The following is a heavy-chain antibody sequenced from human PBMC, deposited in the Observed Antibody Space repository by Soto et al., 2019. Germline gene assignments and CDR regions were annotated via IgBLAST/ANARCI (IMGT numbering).Heavy chain of an antibody. Sequence: LRLSCAASGFTFSSYAMHWVRQAPGKGLEWVAVISYDGSNKYYADSVKGRFTISRDNSKNTLYLQMNSLRAEDTAVYYCARVLSGSYYYYYGMDVWGQGTTVTAP. D-gene: IGHD1-26*01. CDR3: ARVLSGSYYYYYGMDV. V-gene: IGHV3-30-3*01. CDR2: ISYDGSNK. J-gene: IGHJ6*02. CDR1: GFTFSSYA.